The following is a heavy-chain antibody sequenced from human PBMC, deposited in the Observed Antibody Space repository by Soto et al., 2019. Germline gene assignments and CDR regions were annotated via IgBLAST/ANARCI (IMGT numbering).Heavy chain of an antibody. V-gene: IGHV1-46*01. CDR3: ARDPQTYGGGDCPNWFDP. CDR1: GYTFTSYY. CDR2: INPSGGST. J-gene: IGHJ5*02. D-gene: IGHD2-21*02. Sequence: QVQLVQSGAEVKKPGASVKVSCKASGYTFTSYYMHWVRQAPGQGLEWMGIINPSGGSTSYAQKFQGRVTMTRDTSTSTVYMELSSLRSEDTAVYYCARDPQTYGGGDCPNWFDPWGQGTLVTVSS.